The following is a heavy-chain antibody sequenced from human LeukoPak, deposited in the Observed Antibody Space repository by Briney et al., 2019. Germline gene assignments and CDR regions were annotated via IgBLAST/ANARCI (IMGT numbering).Heavy chain of an antibody. Sequence: GGSLRLSCAASGFTFSSYSMNWVRQAPGKGLEWVSSISSSSSYIYYADSVKGRFTISRDNAKNTLYLQMNSLRAEDTAVYYCARVLLWARSQPRDYWGQGTLVTVSS. CDR2: ISSSSSYI. V-gene: IGHV3-21*01. CDR3: ARVLLWARSQPRDY. J-gene: IGHJ4*02. CDR1: GFTFSSYS. D-gene: IGHD3-16*01.